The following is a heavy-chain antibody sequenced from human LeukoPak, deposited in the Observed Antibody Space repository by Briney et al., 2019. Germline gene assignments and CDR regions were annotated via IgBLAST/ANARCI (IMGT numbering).Heavy chain of an antibody. J-gene: IGHJ3*02. CDR1: GFTFSDYS. V-gene: IGHV3-48*02. Sequence: GGSLRLSCATSGFTFSDYSMNWVRQAPGKGLEWVSYIGANSAIYYADSVKGRFTISRDNAKNSLSLQMNSLRDDDTAVYYCAREGYYGAFDIWGQGTMVTVSS. CDR3: AREGYYGAFDI. CDR2: IGANSAI. D-gene: IGHD3-10*01.